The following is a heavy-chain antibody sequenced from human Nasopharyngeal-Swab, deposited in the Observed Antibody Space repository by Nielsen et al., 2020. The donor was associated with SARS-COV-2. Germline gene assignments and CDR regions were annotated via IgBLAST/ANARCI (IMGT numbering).Heavy chain of an antibody. CDR1: GFRDYS. V-gene: IGHV3-21*01. Sequence: GESLKISCVDSGFRDYSMNWVRQAPGKGLEWVSSISSSSSDIYYADSVKGRFTISRDSAENSLYLQMNNLRAEDTAVYYCARGYCSSGSCYAKHYGMDVWGQGTTVTVSS. CDR3: ARGYCSSGSCYAKHYGMDV. CDR2: ISSSSSDI. J-gene: IGHJ6*02. D-gene: IGHD2-15*01.